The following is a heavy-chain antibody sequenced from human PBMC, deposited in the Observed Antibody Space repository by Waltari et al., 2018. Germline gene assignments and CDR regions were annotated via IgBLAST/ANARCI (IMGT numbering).Heavy chain of an antibody. D-gene: IGHD3-3*01. CDR3: AKVQDTDLYYFEN. Sequence: QVQWVESGGGVVQPGWHLGRSCTASGFPFSSYGMQWVRQAPGKGLEWVAVISYDESNKFYGDSVKGRFTISRDNSKNTLYLQMHSLRAEDTAVYYCAKVQDTDLYYFENWGQGTLVTVSS. CDR2: ISYDESNK. V-gene: IGHV3-30*18. CDR1: GFPFSSYG. J-gene: IGHJ4*02.